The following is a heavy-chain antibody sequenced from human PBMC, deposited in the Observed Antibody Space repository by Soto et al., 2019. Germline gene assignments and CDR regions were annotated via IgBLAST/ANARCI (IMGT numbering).Heavy chain of an antibody. CDR2: ISYSGNS. V-gene: IGHV4-31*03. D-gene: IGHD3-22*01. CDR3: ARLRRDGSGFPDL. CDR1: GGSISRPGYY. Sequence: QMQLQESGPGLVKPSQTLCLICSVSGGSISRPGYYWAWIRQHPARGLEWIGSISYSGNSNHNPSLQSRLILSVDTSQHCFSLRLNSVTAADTAVYYCARLRRDGSGFPDLWGQGARVTVSS. J-gene: IGHJ5*02.